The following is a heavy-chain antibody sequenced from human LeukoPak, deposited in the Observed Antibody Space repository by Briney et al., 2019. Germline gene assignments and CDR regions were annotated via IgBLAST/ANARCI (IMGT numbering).Heavy chain of an antibody. CDR3: ARAVCDSPGCYNWYFDL. CDR2: IYTGGST. J-gene: IGHJ2*01. D-gene: IGHD2-2*02. Sequence: SETLSLTCTVSGGSISGYYWSWIRQPAGKGLEWMGRIYTGGSTNSNPSLKSRVTMSVDTSKNQLSLKLSSETAADTAVYYCARAVCDSPGCYNWYFDLWGRGTLVSVSS. CDR1: GGSISGYY. V-gene: IGHV4-4*07.